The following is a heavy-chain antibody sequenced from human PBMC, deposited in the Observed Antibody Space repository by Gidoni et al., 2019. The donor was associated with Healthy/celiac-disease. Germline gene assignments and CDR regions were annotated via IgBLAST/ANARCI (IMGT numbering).Heavy chain of an antibody. J-gene: IGHJ4*02. CDR2: ISGSGGST. CDR3: AKFAYYYDSSGSGTFDY. CDR1: GFTFSSYS. Sequence: EVQLLESGGGLVQPGGSLRLSCAASGFTFSSYSMSCVRQAPGKGLEWVSAISGSGGSTYYADSVKGRFTISRDNSKNTLYLQMNSLRAEDTAVYYCAKFAYYYDSSGSGTFDYWGQGTLVTVSS. V-gene: IGHV3-23*01. D-gene: IGHD3-22*01.